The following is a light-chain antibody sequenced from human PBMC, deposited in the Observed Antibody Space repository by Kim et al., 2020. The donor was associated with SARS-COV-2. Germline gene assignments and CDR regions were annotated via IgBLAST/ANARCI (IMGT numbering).Light chain of an antibody. CDR2: AAS. CDR1: QSISSY. J-gene: IGKJ1*01. Sequence: DIQMTQSPSSLSASVGDSVTITCRASQSISSYLNWYQQKPGKAPKLLIYAASSLQSGVPSRFSGSGSGTDFTITISSLQPEDFATYYCQQYYSIPLTFGQGTRVDIK. V-gene: IGKV1-39*01. CDR3: QQYYSIPLT.